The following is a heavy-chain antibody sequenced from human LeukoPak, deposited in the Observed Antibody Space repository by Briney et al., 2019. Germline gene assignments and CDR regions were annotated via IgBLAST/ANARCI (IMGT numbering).Heavy chain of an antibody. J-gene: IGHJ4*02. Sequence: SGGSLRLSCSASGFTFSSYTIHWVRQAPGKGLEFVSAITSNGGSAYYADSVKGRFTISRDNSKNTVYLQMSSLRAEDTAVYYCVTVRGYFDSSGSDYWGQGTLVTVSS. CDR2: ITSNGGSA. D-gene: IGHD3-9*01. V-gene: IGHV3-64D*06. CDR1: GFTFSSYT. CDR3: VTVRGYFDSSGSDY.